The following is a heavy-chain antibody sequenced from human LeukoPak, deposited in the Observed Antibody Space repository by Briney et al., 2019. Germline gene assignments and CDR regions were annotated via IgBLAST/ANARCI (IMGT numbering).Heavy chain of an antibody. CDR1: GFTFGDYA. J-gene: IGHJ4*02. CDR3: ANDHFDY. V-gene: IGHV3-49*04. D-gene: IGHD1-1*01. Sequence: GRSLRLSCTASGFTFGDYAMSWVRQAPGKGLEWVGFIRSKAYGGTTEYAASVKGRFTISRDDSKSIAYLQMNSLKTEDTAVYYCANDHFDYWGQGTLVTVSS. CDR2: IRSKAYGGTT.